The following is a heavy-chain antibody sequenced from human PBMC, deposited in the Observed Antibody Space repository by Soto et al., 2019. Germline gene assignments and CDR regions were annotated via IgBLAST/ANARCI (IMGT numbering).Heavy chain of an antibody. Sequence: PSETLSLTCSVSGGSIRSNNYYWGWIRQPPGKGLEWIGTILYGGSTYYKPSLKSRVTISVDTSKNQFSLKLSSVTAADTAVYYCARRAITLIGAFDIWGQGTMVT. D-gene: IGHD1-20*01. CDR2: ILYGGST. CDR1: GGSIRSNNYY. V-gene: IGHV4-39*01. CDR3: ARRAITLIGAFDI. J-gene: IGHJ3*02.